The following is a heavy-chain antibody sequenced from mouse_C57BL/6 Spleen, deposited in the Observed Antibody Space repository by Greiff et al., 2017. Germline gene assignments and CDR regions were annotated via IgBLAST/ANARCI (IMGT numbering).Heavy chain of an antibody. V-gene: IGHV1-81*01. CDR3: ARGGYGSSYEYFDV. Sequence: QVQLQQSGAELARPGASVKLSCKASGYTFTSYGISWVKQRTGQGLEWIGEIYPRSGNTYYNEKFKGKATLTADKSSSTAYMELRSLTSEDSAVYFCARGGYGSSYEYFDVWGTGTTVTVSS. D-gene: IGHD1-1*01. CDR1: GYTFTSYG. J-gene: IGHJ1*03. CDR2: IYPRSGNT.